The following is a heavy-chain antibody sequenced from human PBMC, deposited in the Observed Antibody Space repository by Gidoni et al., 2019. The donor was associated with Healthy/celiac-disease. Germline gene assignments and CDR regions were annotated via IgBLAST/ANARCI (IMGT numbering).Heavy chain of an antibody. CDR3: AKDYISPAAFDY. V-gene: IGHV3-30*18. CDR2: ISYDGSNK. CDR1: GFTFSRYG. Sequence: QVQLVESGGGVVQPGRSLRLSCAASGFTFSRYGMHWVRQAPGKGLEWVAVISYDGSNKYYAASVKGRFTISRDSSKNTLYLQMNSLRAEDTAVYYCAKDYISPAAFDYWGQGTLVTVSS. J-gene: IGHJ4*02. D-gene: IGHD2-2*01.